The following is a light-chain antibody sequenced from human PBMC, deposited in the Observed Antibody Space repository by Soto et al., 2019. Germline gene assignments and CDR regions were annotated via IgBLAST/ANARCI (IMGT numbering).Light chain of an antibody. CDR3: QQYHDSTLM. V-gene: IGKV3-20*01. CDR2: GAS. Sequence: EIVLTQSPGTLSLSPGERATLSCRASQSVSSSYLVWYQQKPGQAPRLLIYGASSRATGIPDRFSGGGSGTDFTLTISRLEPEDFGVYYCQQYHDSTLMFDQGTKVEIK. CDR1: QSVSSSY. J-gene: IGKJ1*01.